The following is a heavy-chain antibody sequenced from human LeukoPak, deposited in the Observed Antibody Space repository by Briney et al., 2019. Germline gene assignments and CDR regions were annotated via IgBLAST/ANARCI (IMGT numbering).Heavy chain of an antibody. CDR3: ARQGADIVVVPAADDALDI. CDR1: GYIFTSYW. CDR2: IYPGDSDT. J-gene: IGHJ3*02. V-gene: IGHV5-51*01. Sequence: GESLKISCKGSGYIFTSYWIGWVRQMPGKGLEWMGIIYPGDSDTRYSPSFQGQVTISADKSISTAYLQWSSLKASDTAMYYCARQGADIVVVPAADDALDIWGQGTMVTVSS. D-gene: IGHD2-2*01.